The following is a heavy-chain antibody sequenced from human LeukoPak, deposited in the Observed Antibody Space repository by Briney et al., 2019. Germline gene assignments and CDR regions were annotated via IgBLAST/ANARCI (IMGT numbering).Heavy chain of an antibody. J-gene: IGHJ5*02. CDR3: ARGGGGYDSKILRLARVSDNNWFDP. CDR1: GGSISSGTYY. D-gene: IGHD5-12*01. CDR2: IYTSGST. Sequence: KPSQTLSLTCTVSGGSISSGTYYWSWIRQPAGKGLEWIGRIYTSGSTNYNPSLKSRVTISVDTSKDQFSLKLSSVTAADTAVYYCARGGGGYDSKILRLARVSDNNWFDPWGQGTLVTVSS. V-gene: IGHV4-61*02.